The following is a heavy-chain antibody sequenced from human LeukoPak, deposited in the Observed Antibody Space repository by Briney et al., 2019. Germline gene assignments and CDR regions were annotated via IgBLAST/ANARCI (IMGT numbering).Heavy chain of an antibody. CDR3: ARDRRSWNYHLDY. V-gene: IGHV1-18*01. D-gene: IGHD1-7*01. CDR2: IRAYNGNT. CDR1: GYTFTSYG. Sequence: ASVKVAGKASGYTFTSYGISWVRQAPGQGLEWMGWIRAYNGNTNYAQKLQGRVTMTTDTSTSTAYMELRSLRSDDTTVYYGARDRRSWNYHLDYWGQGTLVTVSS. J-gene: IGHJ4*02.